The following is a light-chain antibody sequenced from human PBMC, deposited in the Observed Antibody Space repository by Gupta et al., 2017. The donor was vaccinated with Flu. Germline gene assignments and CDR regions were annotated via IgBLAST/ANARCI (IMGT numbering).Light chain of an antibody. CDR1: QSISNS. CDR3: QQYNSYSRT. V-gene: IGKV1-5*03. CDR2: NAS. J-gene: IGKJ1*01. Sequence: GDRVTITCRASQSISNSLAWYQQKPGKAPKLVIYNASSLETGVPSRFSGSGSGTEFTLTISSLQPDDFATYYCQQYNSYSRTFGHGTKVEIK.